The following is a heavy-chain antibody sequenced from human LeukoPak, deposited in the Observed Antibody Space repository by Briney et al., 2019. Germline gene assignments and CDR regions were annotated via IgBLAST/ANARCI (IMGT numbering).Heavy chain of an antibody. J-gene: IGHJ4*02. D-gene: IGHD6-19*01. Sequence: SETLSLTCTVSGGSISSYYWSWIRQPPGKGLEWIGYIYYSGSTNYNPSLKSRVTISVDTSKNQFSLKLSSVTAADTAVYYCARAGYSSDWGFDYWGQGTLVTVSS. CDR2: IYYSGST. CDR3: ARAGYSSDWGFDY. V-gene: IGHV4-59*01. CDR1: GGSISSYY.